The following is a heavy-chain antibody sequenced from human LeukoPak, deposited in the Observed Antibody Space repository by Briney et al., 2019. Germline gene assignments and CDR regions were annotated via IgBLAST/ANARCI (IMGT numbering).Heavy chain of an antibody. Sequence: PGGSLRLSCAASGFTFSSYWMSRVRQAPGKGLEWVANIKQDGSEKYYVDSVKGRFTISRDNAKNSLYLQMNSLRAEDTAVYYCARVLGELNYYYYGMDVWGQGTTVTVSS. CDR1: GFTFSSYW. J-gene: IGHJ6*02. V-gene: IGHV3-7*01. CDR3: ARVLGELNYYYYGMDV. D-gene: IGHD3-10*01. CDR2: IKQDGSEK.